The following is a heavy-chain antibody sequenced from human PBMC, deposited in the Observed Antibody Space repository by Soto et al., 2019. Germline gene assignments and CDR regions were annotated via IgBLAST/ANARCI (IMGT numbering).Heavy chain of an antibody. CDR3: ARPQIDRIVGPWGMDV. Sequence: SETLSLTCTVSGGSISSSSYYWGWIRQPPGKGLEWIGSIYYSGSTYYNPSLKSRVTISVDTSKNQFSLKLSSVTAADTAVYYCARPQIDRIVGPWGMDVWGQGTTVTVSS. D-gene: IGHD1-26*01. J-gene: IGHJ6*02. CDR2: IYYSGST. V-gene: IGHV4-39*01. CDR1: GGSISSSSYY.